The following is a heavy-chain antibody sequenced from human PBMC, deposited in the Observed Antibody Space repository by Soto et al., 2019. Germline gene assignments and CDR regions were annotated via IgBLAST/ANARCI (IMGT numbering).Heavy chain of an antibody. V-gene: IGHV3-15*07. Sequence: GGSLRLSCAASGFTFSNVWMNWVRQAPGKGLEWVGRIKSKTDGGTTDYAAPVKGRFTISRDDSKNTLYLQMNSLKTEDTAVYYCTSEVDSSGWYSYFYYGMDVWGQGTTVTV. D-gene: IGHD6-19*01. CDR1: GFTFSNVW. CDR2: IKSKTDGGTT. J-gene: IGHJ6*02. CDR3: TSEVDSSGWYSYFYYGMDV.